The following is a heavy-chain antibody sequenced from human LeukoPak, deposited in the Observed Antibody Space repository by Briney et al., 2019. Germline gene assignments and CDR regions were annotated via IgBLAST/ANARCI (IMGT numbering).Heavy chain of an antibody. CDR1: GFTFSSYG. CDR2: IRYDGGNK. CDR3: AELGITMIGGV. Sequence: GSLRLSCAASGFTFSSYGMHWVRQAPGKGLEWVTFIRYDGGNKYYVDSVKGRFTISRDNSKNTLYLQMDSLRAEDTAVYYCAELGITMIGGVWGKGTTVTISS. J-gene: IGHJ6*04. D-gene: IGHD3-10*02. V-gene: IGHV3-30*02.